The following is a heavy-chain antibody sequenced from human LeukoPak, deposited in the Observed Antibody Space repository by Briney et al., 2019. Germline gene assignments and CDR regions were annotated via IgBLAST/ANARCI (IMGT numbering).Heavy chain of an antibody. V-gene: IGHV3-7*03. CDR3: AGGTGFIIKD. D-gene: IGHD3-9*01. Sequence: GGSLRLSCAASGSTFSLYWMNWVRRAPGKGLEWVANIKQDGSEKNYVDSVKGRFTISRDNAKNSLYLQMNNLRVEDTAMYYCAGGTGFIIKDWGQGTLVTVSS. CDR2: IKQDGSEK. CDR1: GSTFSLYW. J-gene: IGHJ4*02.